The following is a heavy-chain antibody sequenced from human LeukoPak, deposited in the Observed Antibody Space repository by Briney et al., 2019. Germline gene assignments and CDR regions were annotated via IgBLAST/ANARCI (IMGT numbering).Heavy chain of an antibody. J-gene: IGHJ6*02. V-gene: IGHV4-59*01. D-gene: IGHD3-3*02. CDR3: ARLKCISSPWPSRFVMDV. CDR1: GGSISSYY. CDR2: IYYSGST. Sequence: SETLSLTCSVSGGSISSYYWSWIRQPPGKGLEYIGHIYYSGSTNYNPSLKSRVTISVDTSKDQFSLILTSVTAADTAVYYCARLKCISSPWPSRFVMDVWGQGTTVTVSS.